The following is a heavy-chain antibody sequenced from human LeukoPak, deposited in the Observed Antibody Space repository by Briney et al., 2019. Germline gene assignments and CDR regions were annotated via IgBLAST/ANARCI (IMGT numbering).Heavy chain of an antibody. CDR1: GFTFSSYS. J-gene: IGHJ4*02. D-gene: IGHD6-6*01. CDR3: ARDTSYSSSSMGY. Sequence: GGSLRLSCAASGFTFSSYSMNWVRQAPGKGLEWVSSISSSSYIYYADSVKGRFTISRDNAKNSLYLQMNSLRAEDTAVYYCARDTSYSSSSMGYWGQGTLVTVSS. CDR2: ISSSSYI. V-gene: IGHV3-21*01.